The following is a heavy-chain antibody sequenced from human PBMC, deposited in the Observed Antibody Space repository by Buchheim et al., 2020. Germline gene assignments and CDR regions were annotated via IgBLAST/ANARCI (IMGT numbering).Heavy chain of an antibody. CDR1: GGSFSGYY. CDR2: INHSGST. Sequence: QVQLQQWGAGLLKPSETLSLTCAVYGGSFSGYYWSWIRQPPGKGLEWIGEINHSGSTNYNPSLKSRVTISVDTSHKQFSLKLCSVTAADTAVYYCATTDYDFWSGYYVRGFGYFKHWGQGTL. CDR3: ATTDYDFWSGYYVRGFGYFKH. J-gene: IGHJ1*01. D-gene: IGHD3-3*01. V-gene: IGHV4-34*01.